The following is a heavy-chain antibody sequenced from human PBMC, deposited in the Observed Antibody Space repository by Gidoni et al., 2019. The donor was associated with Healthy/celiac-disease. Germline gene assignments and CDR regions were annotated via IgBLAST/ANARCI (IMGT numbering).Heavy chain of an antibody. D-gene: IGHD2-15*01. CDR3: ARESGMSSGDY. CDR1: GFTFSSYS. J-gene: IGHJ4*02. Sequence: EVQLVESGGGLVRHGGSLRLSCAASGFTFSSYSMNWVRQAPGKGLEWFSSIISSSSYIYYADSLKCRFTISRDNAKNSLYLQMNSLRAEDTAVYYCARESGMSSGDYWGQGTLVTVSS. V-gene: IGHV3-21*01. CDR2: IISSSSYI.